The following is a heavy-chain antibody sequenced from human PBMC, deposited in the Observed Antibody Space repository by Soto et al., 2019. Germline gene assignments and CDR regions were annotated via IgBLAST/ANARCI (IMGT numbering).Heavy chain of an antibody. CDR1: GFSLSTSGMR. CDR3: ARSKGGPYDFWSAAPDY. V-gene: IGHV2-70*04. J-gene: IGHJ4*02. Sequence: ESGPTLVNPTQTLTLTCTFSGFSLSTSGMRVSWIRQPPGKALEWLARIDWDDDKFYSTSLKTRLTISKDTSKNQVVLTMTNMDPVDTATYYCARSKGGPYDFWSAAPDYWGQGTLVTVSS. CDR2: IDWDDDK. D-gene: IGHD3-3*01.